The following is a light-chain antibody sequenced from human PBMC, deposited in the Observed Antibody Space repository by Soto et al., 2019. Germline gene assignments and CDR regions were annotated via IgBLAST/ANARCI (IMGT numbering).Light chain of an antibody. CDR1: QSVYSY. CDR3: QHRSSWPRS. J-gene: IGKJ3*01. V-gene: IGKV3-11*01. CDR2: DAS. Sequence: EIVLTQSPATLSLSPGETATLSCRASQSVYSYLAWYQQKPGQAPRLLIYDASTRATGIPARFSGSGSGTDFILTIRSLEPEDFAVYYCQHRSSWPRSFGPGTKVDIK.